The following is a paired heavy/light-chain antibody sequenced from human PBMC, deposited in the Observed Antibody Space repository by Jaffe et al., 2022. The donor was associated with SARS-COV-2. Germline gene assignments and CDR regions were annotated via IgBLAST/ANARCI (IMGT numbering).Heavy chain of an antibody. CDR3: ARVKHDDYTLPEI. D-gene: IGHD2-2*02. Sequence: QVQLQESGPGLVKPSETLSLTCTVSGYSISSGYYWGWIRQSPGKGLEWIGTIYHAGNTYYNPPLKSRVTLSMDTSKNQFSLKLRSVTAADTAVYFCARVKHDDYTLPEIWGQGTLVTVSS. J-gene: IGHJ4*02. V-gene: IGHV4-38-2*02. CDR2: IYHAGNT. CDR1: GYSISSGYY.
Light chain of an antibody. CDR2: DVS. J-gene: IGLJ1*01. Sequence: QSALTQPASVSGSPGQSITISCTGTSSDVGGYNYVSWYQHHPGKAPKLMIYDVSDRPSGVSNRFSGSKSGNTASLTISGLQAEDEADYYCSSFTTSSTRVFGTGTKVTVL. CDR3: SSFTTSSTRV. CDR1: SSDVGGYNY. V-gene: IGLV2-14*03.